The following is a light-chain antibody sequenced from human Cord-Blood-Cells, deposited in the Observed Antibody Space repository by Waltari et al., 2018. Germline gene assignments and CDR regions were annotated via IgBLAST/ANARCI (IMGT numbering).Light chain of an antibody. Sequence: SYELTQPPSVSVSPGQTASITCSGEKLGEKYACWYQQKPGQSPVLVINQDSKRPSGIPERFSGSNSGNTATLTISGTQAMDEADYYCQAWDSSTAVFGGGTKLTVL. V-gene: IGLV3-1*01. J-gene: IGLJ2*01. CDR2: QDS. CDR1: KLGEKY. CDR3: QAWDSSTAV.